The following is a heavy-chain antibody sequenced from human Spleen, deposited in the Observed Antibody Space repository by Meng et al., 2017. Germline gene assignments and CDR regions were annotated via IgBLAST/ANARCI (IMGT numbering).Heavy chain of an antibody. Sequence: VQQQRVGAGLLKSSETLSLTCVVSGGSCSDYYWSWIRQPPGKGLEWIGEINHSGRTNYNPSLESRATISVDTSQNNLSLKLSSVTAADSAVYYCARGPTTMAHDFDYWGQGTLVTVSS. V-gene: IGHV4-34*01. CDR2: INHSGRT. J-gene: IGHJ4*02. D-gene: IGHD4-11*01. CDR1: GGSCSDYY. CDR3: ARGPTTMAHDFDY.